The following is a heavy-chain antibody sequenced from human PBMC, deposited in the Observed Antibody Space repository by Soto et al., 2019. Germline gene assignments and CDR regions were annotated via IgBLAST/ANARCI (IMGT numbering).Heavy chain of an antibody. Sequence: GGSLRLSCAASGFTFSSYAMSWVRQAPGKGLEWVSAISGSGGSTYYADSVKGRFTISRDNSKNTLYLRMNSLRAEDTAVYYCAKHSSYYYDSSGYLVYWGQGTLVTVSS. CDR1: GFTFSSYA. D-gene: IGHD3-22*01. CDR3: AKHSSYYYDSSGYLVY. V-gene: IGHV3-23*01. J-gene: IGHJ4*02. CDR2: ISGSGGST.